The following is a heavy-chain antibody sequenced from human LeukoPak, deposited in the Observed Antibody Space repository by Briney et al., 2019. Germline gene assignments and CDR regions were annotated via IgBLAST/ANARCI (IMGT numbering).Heavy chain of an antibody. D-gene: IGHD2-15*01. V-gene: IGHV4-34*01. Sequence: SETLSLTCAVYGGSFSGYYWSWIRQPPGKRLEWIGEINHSGSTNYNPSLKSRVTISVDTSKNQFSLKLSSVTAADTAVYYCARGSALGPKNYYYYMDVWGKGTTVTVSS. J-gene: IGHJ6*03. CDR1: GGSFSGYY. CDR3: ARGSALGPKNYYYYMDV. CDR2: INHSGST.